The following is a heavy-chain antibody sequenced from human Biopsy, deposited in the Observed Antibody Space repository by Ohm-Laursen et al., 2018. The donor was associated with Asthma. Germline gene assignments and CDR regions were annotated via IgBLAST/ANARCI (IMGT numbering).Heavy chain of an antibody. CDR3: SRDTLGYYFDI. D-gene: IGHD7-27*01. J-gene: IGHJ4*02. Sequence: SLRLSCTASGNHFGSYAMHWARQAPGKGLEWVAVITFDGRTQYYGDSVKGRLTISRDNSKSMLFLQMNSLRPADTAVYYCSRDTLGYYFDIWGRGTLVTVSS. CDR2: ITFDGRTQ. V-gene: IGHV3-30*04. CDR1: GNHFGSYA.